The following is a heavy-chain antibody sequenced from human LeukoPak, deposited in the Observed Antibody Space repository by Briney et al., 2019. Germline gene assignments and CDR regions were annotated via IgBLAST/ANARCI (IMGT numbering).Heavy chain of an antibody. J-gene: IGHJ2*01. CDR1: GGTFSSYA. Sequence: GSSVKVSCKASGGTFSSYAISWVRQAPGQGLEWMGGIIPIFGTANYAQKFQDRVTITADESTSTAYMELSSLRSEDTAVYYCAVIDPYWYFDLWGRGTLVTVSS. CDR2: IIPIFGTA. CDR3: AVIDPYWYFDL. V-gene: IGHV1-69*01. D-gene: IGHD2-21*01.